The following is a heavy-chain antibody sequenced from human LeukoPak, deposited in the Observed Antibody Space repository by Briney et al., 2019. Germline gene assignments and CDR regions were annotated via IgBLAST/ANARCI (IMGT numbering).Heavy chain of an antibody. D-gene: IGHD1-26*01. CDR1: GFTITTYA. Sequence: RAGGSLRLSCAASGFTITTYAVNWVRQAPGKGLEWVSGIGGGGTEYYADSVKGRLIISSDNSQNLVHLQMNSLTVEDTAVYYCARAQGALDYWGQGTLVTVSS. J-gene: IGHJ4*02. CDR3: ARAQGALDY. V-gene: IGHV3-23*01. CDR2: IGGGGTE.